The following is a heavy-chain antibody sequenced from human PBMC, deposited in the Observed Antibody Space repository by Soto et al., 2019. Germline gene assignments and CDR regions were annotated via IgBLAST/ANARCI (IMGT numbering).Heavy chain of an antibody. CDR3: TRRNSGSYILIDY. D-gene: IGHD1-26*01. CDR2: IRSKAYGGTT. J-gene: IGHJ4*02. CDR1: GFTFGDYA. V-gene: IGHV3-49*04. Sequence: PLRLPWTASGFTFGDYAMSWVRQTPGKGLERVGFIRSKAYGGTTECAASVKGRFTISRDDSKSIAYLQMNSLKTEDTAVYYCTRRNSGSYILIDYWGQGTLVTVSS.